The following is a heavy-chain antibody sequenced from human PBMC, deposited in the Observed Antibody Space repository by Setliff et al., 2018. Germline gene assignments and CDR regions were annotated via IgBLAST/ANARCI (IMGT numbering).Heavy chain of an antibody. V-gene: IGHV4-38-2*01. J-gene: IGHJ4*02. D-gene: IGHD1-1*01. CDR2: IHHSGST. CDR3: GRVGNWNFFDF. CDR1: GYSISNIYY. Sequence: KPSETLSLTCAVSGYSISNIYYWGWIRQPPGKGLEWIATIHHSGSTNCNPSLKSRATISVDTSKNQFSLKVSSVTAADTAVYYCGRVGNWNFFDFWGQGTLVTVSS.